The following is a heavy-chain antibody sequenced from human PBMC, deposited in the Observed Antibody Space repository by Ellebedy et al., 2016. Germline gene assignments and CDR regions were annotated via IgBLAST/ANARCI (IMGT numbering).Heavy chain of an antibody. CDR1: GVSIGSTNYY. D-gene: IGHD2-2*01. CDR3: ARVVLPTAVD. Sequence: SETLSLTCTVSGVSIGSTNYYWGWFRQPPRKGLEWIGNIYYTGSTYYNPSLKSRLTISTDTSTAQVSLRLSSVTAADTAMYYCARVVLPTAVDWGQGTLVTVSS. CDR2: IYYTGST. J-gene: IGHJ4*02. V-gene: IGHV4-39*07.